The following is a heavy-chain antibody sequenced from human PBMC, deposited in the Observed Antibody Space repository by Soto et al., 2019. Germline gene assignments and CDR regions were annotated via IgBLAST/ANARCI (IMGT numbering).Heavy chain of an antibody. CDR3: AREAFTYYYESSGYYNAYYFDD. CDR2: IIPIFGTA. Sequence: SVKVSCKASGGTFSSYAISWVRQAPGQGLEWMGGIIPIFGTANYAQKFQGRVTITADESTSTAYMELSSLRSEDTAVYYCAREAFTYYYESSGYYNAYYFDDWGQGTMVTVPS. CDR1: GGTFSSYA. V-gene: IGHV1-69*13. J-gene: IGHJ4*02. D-gene: IGHD3-22*01.